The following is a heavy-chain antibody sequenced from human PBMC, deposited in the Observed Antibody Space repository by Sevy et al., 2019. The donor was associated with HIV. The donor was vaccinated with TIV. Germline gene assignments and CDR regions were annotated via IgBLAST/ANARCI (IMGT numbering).Heavy chain of an antibody. J-gene: IGHJ4*02. CDR1: GGSFSGYY. V-gene: IGHV4-34*01. D-gene: IGHD6-6*01. CDR3: ARLRVGSSRRHLDY. CDR2: INHSGST. Sequence: SETLSLTCAVYGGSFSGYYWSWIRQPPGKGLEWIGEINHSGSTNYNPSLKSRVTISVDTSKNQFSLKLSSVTAADTAVYYCARLRVGSSRRHLDYRGQGTLVTVSS.